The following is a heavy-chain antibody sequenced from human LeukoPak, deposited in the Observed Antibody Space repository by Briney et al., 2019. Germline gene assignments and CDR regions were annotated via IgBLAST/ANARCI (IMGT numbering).Heavy chain of an antibody. CDR1: GYTFTGYY. Sequence: WASVKVSCKASGYTFTGYYMHWVRQAPGQGLEWMGWINPNSGGTNYAQKFQGRVTMTRDTSISTAYMELSRLRSDDTAVYYCAGISHYDRSGYYYPAYWGQGTLVTVSS. CDR3: AGISHYDRSGYYYPAY. D-gene: IGHD3-22*01. V-gene: IGHV1-2*02. CDR2: INPNSGGT. J-gene: IGHJ4*02.